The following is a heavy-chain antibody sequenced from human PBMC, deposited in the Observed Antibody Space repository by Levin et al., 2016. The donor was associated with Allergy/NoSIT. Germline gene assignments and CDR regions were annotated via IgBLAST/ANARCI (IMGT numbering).Heavy chain of an antibody. J-gene: IGHJ6*02. CDR2: ISSSGSTI. CDR1: GFTFSSYE. CDR3: ARRLRGDIVVVPAAAGDYYGMDV. Sequence: GESLKISCAASGFTFSSYEMNWVRQAPGKGLEWVSYISSSGSTIYYADSVKGRFTISRDNAKNSLYLQMNSLRAEDTAVYYCARRLRGDIVVVPAAAGDYYGMDVWGQGTTVTVSS. V-gene: IGHV3-48*03. D-gene: IGHD2-2*01.